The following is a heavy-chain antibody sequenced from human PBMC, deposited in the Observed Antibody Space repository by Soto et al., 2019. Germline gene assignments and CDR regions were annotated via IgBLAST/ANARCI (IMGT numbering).Heavy chain of an antibody. V-gene: IGHV4-34*01. CDR1: GGSFSGYY. J-gene: IGHJ6*02. CDR3: ARDVGVSSSYRMGIYGMAV. CDR2: INHSGST. D-gene: IGHD6-6*01. Sequence: PSETLSLTCAVYGGSFSGYYWSWIRQPPGKGLEWIGEINHSGSTNYNPSLKSRVTISVDTSKNQFSLKLSSVTAADTAVYYCARDVGVSSSYRMGIYGMAVWGQGTTVTVSS.